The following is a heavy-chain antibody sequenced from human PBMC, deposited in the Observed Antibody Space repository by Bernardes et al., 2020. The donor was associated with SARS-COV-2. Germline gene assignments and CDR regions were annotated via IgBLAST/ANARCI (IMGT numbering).Heavy chain of an antibody. CDR3: AKVRLSDYDFWSDYDS. V-gene: IGHV3-23*01. J-gene: IGHJ5*01. Sequence: SLRLSGAASGFTFSSYDMSWVRHAPVKGLEWVSGISESGGSTYYADSVKGRFTISRDNSKSALYLQMNSLRAEDTAIYYCAKVRLSDYDFWSDYDSWGQGTLVAVSS. D-gene: IGHD3-3*01. CDR1: GFTFSSYD. CDR2: ISESGGST.